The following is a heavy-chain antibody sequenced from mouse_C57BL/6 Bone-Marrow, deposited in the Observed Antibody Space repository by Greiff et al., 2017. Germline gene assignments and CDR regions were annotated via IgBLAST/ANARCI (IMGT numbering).Heavy chain of an antibody. V-gene: IGHV1-50*01. CDR1: GYTFTSYW. J-gene: IGHJ2*01. Sequence: VQLQQPGAELVKPGASVKLSCKASGYTFTSYWMQWVKQRPGQGLEWIGEIDPSDSYTNYNQKFKGKATLTVDTSSSTAYMQLSSLTSEDSAVYYCASLYGGWGQGTTLTVSS. CDR2: IDPSDSYT. D-gene: IGHD1-1*01. CDR3: ASLYGG.